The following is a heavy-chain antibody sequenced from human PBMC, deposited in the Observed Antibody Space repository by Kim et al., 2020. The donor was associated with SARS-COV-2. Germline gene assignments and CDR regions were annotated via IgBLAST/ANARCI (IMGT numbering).Heavy chain of an antibody. CDR3: VRVDPCSYSGPPYFDF. CDR2: IDHRDSYA. D-gene: IGHD2-15*01. V-gene: IGHV5-10-1*01. J-gene: IGHJ4*02. Sequence: GESLKISCHGSGYTFTKYWITWVRQMPGKGLEWMVRIDHRDSYATYNPSFQGHVTMSVDRSISTAYLQWDSLRASDTAMYYCVRVDPCSYSGPPYFDFWGKGTLVTVSS. CDR1: GYTFTKYW.